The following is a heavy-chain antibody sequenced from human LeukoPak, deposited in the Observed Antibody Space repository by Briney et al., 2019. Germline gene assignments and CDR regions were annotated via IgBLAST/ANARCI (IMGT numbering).Heavy chain of an antibody. V-gene: IGHV4-34*01. CDR1: GGSFSGYY. D-gene: IGHD6-19*01. CDR2: INHSGST. Sequence: SETLSLTCAVYGGSFSGYYWSWLRRPPGKGLEWLGEINHSGSTNYNPSLKSRVTISVDTSKNQFSLKLSSVTAADTAVYYCARGHSGWFAEYFQHWGQGTLVTVSS. CDR3: ARGHSGWFAEYFQH. J-gene: IGHJ1*01.